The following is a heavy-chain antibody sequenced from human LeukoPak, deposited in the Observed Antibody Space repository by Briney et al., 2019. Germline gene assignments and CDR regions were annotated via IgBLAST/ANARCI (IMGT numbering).Heavy chain of an antibody. D-gene: IGHD2-2*01. J-gene: IGHJ5*02. V-gene: IGHV4-38-2*01. CDR3: ARTGTSRGWFDP. Sequence: SETLSLTCAVSGYSISSGYYWGWIRQPPGKGLEWIGSIYHSGSTYYNPSLKSRVTISVDTSKNQFSLKLSSVTAADTAVYYCARTGTSRGWFDPWGQGTLVTVSS. CDR1: GYSISSGYY. CDR2: IYHSGST.